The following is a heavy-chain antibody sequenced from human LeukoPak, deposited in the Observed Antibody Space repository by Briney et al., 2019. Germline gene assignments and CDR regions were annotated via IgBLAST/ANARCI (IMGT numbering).Heavy chain of an antibody. J-gene: IGHJ4*02. D-gene: IGHD6-19*01. CDR1: GFTFSTYG. V-gene: IGHV3-30*18. CDR2: ISYDGSNK. CDR3: AKARGWDNFDY. Sequence: GGSLRLSCTASGFTFSTYGMHWVRQAPGKGLEWVAFISYDGSNKYYADSVKGRVTISRDNSKNTLYLQMNSLRVEDTAIYYCAKARGWDNFDYWGQGTLVTVSS.